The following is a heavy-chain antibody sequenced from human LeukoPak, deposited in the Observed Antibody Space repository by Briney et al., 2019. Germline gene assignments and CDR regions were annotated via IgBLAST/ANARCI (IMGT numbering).Heavy chain of an antibody. Sequence: ASVKVSCKASGYTLTVYYIHWVRQAPGQGLEWMGRINPNSGDTNFAQKFQGRVTMTRDTSISTAYMDLSGLRPDDTAVYYCAREGSGYTYGRGSYFDYWGHGILVTVSS. CDR1: GYTLTVYY. J-gene: IGHJ4*01. CDR2: INPNSGDT. CDR3: AREGSGYTYGRGSYFDY. D-gene: IGHD5-18*01. V-gene: IGHV1-2*06.